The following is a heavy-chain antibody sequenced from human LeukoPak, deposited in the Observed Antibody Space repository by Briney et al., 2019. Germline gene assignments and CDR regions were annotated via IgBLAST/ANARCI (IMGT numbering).Heavy chain of an antibody. CDR2: IYYSGST. V-gene: IGHV4-59*01. CDR3: ARESSIAARGVWFDP. Sequence: SETLSLTCTVSGGSISSYYWNWIRQPPGKGLEWIGYIYYSGSTNYNSSLKSRVIISVDTSKNQFSLKLSSVTAADTAVYYCARESSIAARGVWFDPWGQGTLVTVSS. CDR1: GGSISSYY. J-gene: IGHJ5*02. D-gene: IGHD6-6*01.